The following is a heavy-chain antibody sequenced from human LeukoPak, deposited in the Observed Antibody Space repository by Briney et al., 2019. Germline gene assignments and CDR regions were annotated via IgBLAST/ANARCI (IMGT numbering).Heavy chain of an antibody. V-gene: IGHV3-20*04. Sequence: GGSLRLSCAASGFTFDDYGVSWVRQAPGKGLEWVSGINWNGGSTGYADSVKGRFTTSRDNAKNSLYLQMNSLRAEDTALYYCARARGYSGYDLSDYWGQGTLVTVSS. D-gene: IGHD5-12*01. J-gene: IGHJ4*02. CDR2: INWNGGST. CDR3: ARARGYSGYDLSDY. CDR1: GFTFDDYG.